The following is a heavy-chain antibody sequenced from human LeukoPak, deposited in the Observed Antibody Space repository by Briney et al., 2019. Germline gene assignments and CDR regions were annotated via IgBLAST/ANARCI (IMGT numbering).Heavy chain of an antibody. CDR3: TRDQDCSGGSCNLGDMDV. CDR1: GFSFISYS. CDR2: ISSSSDYR. V-gene: IGHV3-21*01. J-gene: IGHJ6*03. Sequence: GGSLRLSCAASGFSFISYSMNWVRQAPGKGLEWVSSISSSSDYRYHADSVKGRFTISRDNPKKSLYLQMNSLRADDTAVYFCTRDQDCSGGSCNLGDMDVWGKGTTVTVSS. D-gene: IGHD2-15*01.